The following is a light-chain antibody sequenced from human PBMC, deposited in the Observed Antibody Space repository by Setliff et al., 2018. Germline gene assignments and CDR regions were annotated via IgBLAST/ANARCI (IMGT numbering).Light chain of an antibody. Sequence: SVLTQPASVSGSPGQSITISCTGTSSDVGGYNYVSWYQQHPGKAPKLMIYEVSDRPPGVSNRLSGSKSGNTASLTISGLQAEDGADYYCTSYTSSRTYVFGTGTKVTVL. CDR3: TSYTSSRTYV. J-gene: IGLJ1*01. CDR2: EVS. V-gene: IGLV2-14*01. CDR1: SSDVGGYNY.